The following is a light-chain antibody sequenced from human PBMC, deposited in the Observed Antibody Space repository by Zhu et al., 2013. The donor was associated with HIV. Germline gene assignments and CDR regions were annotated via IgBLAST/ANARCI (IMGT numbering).Light chain of an antibody. CDR3: QQYGDSPVT. J-gene: IGKJ5*01. V-gene: IGKV3-20*01. Sequence: DIVLTQSPGTLSLSPGERATLSCRASQSVSSTFLAWYQQKPGQAPRLLIYDASSRATGIPARFSGSGSGTDFTLTISSLEPEDFAVYYCQQYGDSPVTFGQGTRLEIK. CDR1: QSVSSTF. CDR2: DAS.